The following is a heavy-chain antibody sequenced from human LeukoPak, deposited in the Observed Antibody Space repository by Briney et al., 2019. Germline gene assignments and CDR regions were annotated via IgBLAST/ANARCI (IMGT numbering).Heavy chain of an antibody. CDR3: ARRSMVRTVGYYYGMDV. CDR2: IYYSGST. Sequence: SETLSLTCTVSGGSISSSSYYWGWIRQPPGKGLEWIGSIYYSGSTYNNPSLKSRVTISVDTSKKQFSLKLSSVTAADTAVYYCARRSMVRTVGYYYGMDVWGQGTTVTVSS. CDR1: GGSISSSSYY. D-gene: IGHD4/OR15-4a*01. J-gene: IGHJ6*02. V-gene: IGHV4-39*07.